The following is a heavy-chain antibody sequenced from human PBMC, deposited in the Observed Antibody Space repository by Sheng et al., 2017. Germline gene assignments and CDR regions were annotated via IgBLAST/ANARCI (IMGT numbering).Heavy chain of an antibody. D-gene: IGHD3-10*01. CDR3: AKLNWFEGGRGDRGY. Sequence: VQLVESGGGVVQPGRSLRLSCAASGFTCSNCDINWVRQVPGKGLEWVSGITGSGEDSHYADSVKGRFTISRDNSKNIIYLQMNSLRVEDTAVYYCAKLNWFEGGRGDRGYWGQGTLVTVSS. CDR1: GFTCSNCD. J-gene: IGHJ4*02. V-gene: IGHV3-23*04. CDR2: ITGSGEDS.